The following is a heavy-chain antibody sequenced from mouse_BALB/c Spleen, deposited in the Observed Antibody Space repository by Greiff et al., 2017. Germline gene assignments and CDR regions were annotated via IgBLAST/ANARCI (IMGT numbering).Heavy chain of an antibody. Sequence: EVMLVESGGDLVKPGGSLKLSCAASGFTFSSYGMSWVRQTPDKRLEWVATISSGGSYTYYPDSVKGRFTISRDNAKNTLYLQMSSLKSEDTAMYYCARQGRAYYFDYWGQGTTLTVSS. V-gene: IGHV5-6*01. CDR2: ISSGGSYT. D-gene: IGHD3-3*01. J-gene: IGHJ2*01. CDR1: GFTFSSYG. CDR3: ARQGRAYYFDY.